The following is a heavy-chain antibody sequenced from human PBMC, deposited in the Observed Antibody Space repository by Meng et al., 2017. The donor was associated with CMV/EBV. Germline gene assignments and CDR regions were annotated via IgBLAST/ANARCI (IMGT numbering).Heavy chain of an antibody. J-gene: IGHJ4*02. Sequence: KGSGYSFTSYWISWLRQMPGKGLEWMGRIDPSDSYTNYRPSYQGHVTISADKSSSTAYLQWSSLKASDTAMYYCAGTYYYDSSGYNHWGQGTLVTVSS. V-gene: IGHV5-10-1*01. CDR1: GYSFTSYW. D-gene: IGHD3-22*01. CDR3: AGTYYYDSSGYNH. CDR2: IDPSDSYT.